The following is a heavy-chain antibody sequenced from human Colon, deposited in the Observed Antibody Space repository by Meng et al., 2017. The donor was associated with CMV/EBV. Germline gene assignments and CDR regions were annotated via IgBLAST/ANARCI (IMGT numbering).Heavy chain of an antibody. D-gene: IGHD3-3*01. CDR1: GGSISSSSYY. CDR2: IYYSGST. V-gene: IGHV4-39*07. J-gene: IGHJ5*02. Sequence: SETLSLTCTVSGGSISSSSYYWGWIRQPPGKGLEWIGSIYYSGSTYYNPSLKSRVTISVDTSKNQFSLKLSSVTAADTAVYYCAREFTIFGGSPSYWFDLWGQGTLVTVS. CDR3: AREFTIFGGSPSYWFDL.